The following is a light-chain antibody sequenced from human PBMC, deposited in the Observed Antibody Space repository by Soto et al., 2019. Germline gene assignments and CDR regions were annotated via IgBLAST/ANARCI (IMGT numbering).Light chain of an antibody. CDR1: TSNIGAGYE. CDR3: QSYDSSLSGSGV. CDR2: GHN. V-gene: IGLV1-40*01. J-gene: IGLJ3*02. Sequence: QSALTQPPSVSGAPGQRVTISCTGSTSNIGAGYEVHWYQQLPGTAPKLLISGHNNRPSGVPDRFFGSKSGTSASLTITGLQAEDEADYFCQSYDSSLSGSGVFGGGTKVTVL.